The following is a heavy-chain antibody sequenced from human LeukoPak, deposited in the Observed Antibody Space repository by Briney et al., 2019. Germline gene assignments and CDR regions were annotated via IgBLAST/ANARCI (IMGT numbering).Heavy chain of an antibody. CDR1: GFTFSSFG. J-gene: IGHJ4*02. V-gene: IGHV3-33*06. CDR2: MWHDGRNK. Sequence: GGSLRLSCVASGFTFSSFGMHWVRQAPGKGLEWVAVMWHDGRNKYYGDSVKGRFSISRDNSKNSLYLQMDSLRAEDTAVYYCAKGSGYRYGYSYDYWGQGTQVTVSS. D-gene: IGHD5-18*01. CDR3: AKGSGYRYGYSYDY.